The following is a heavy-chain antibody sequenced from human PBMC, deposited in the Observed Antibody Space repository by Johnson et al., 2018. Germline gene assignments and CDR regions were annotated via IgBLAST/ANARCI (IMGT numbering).Heavy chain of an antibody. D-gene: IGHD4-11*01. CDR2: IGTAGDT. CDR1: GFTFSSYD. V-gene: IGHV3-13*01. J-gene: IGHJ6*03. CDR3: ARVPSNYDYMDV. Sequence: VQLVQSGGGLVQPGGSLRLSCAASGFTFSSYDMHWVRQATGKGLEWVSAIGTAGDTYYPGSVKGRFTISRENAKNSLYLQMNSLRAGDTAVYYCARVPSNYDYMDVGGKGTTVTVSS.